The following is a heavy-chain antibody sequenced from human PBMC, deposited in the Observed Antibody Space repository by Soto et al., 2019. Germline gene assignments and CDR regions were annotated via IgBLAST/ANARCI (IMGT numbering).Heavy chain of an antibody. CDR1: GLTVSSNY. Sequence: EVQLVETGGGLIQPGGPLRLSCAASGLTVSSNYMNWVRQAPGKGLEWVSVLYSGGSTHYAGSVKGRFIISRDNSKNTLYLQMNSLRAEDTAVYYCARDRPGDEGDAFDIWGHGTMVTVSS. V-gene: IGHV3-53*02. D-gene: IGHD3-10*01. CDR3: ARDRPGDEGDAFDI. CDR2: LYSGGST. J-gene: IGHJ3*02.